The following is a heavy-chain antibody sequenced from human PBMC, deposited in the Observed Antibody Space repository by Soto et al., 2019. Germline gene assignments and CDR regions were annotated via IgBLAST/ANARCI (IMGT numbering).Heavy chain of an antibody. D-gene: IGHD2-2*01. CDR2: ISSSSSYI. CDR3: ASSREYCSSTNCYVAFDI. Sequence: EIQLVESGGGLVKPGGSLRLSCAASGFTFSDYIMNWVRQAPGKGLEWLSSISSSSSYIFYADSVKCRFTISRDNAKNSLFLHMNSLRADDTAVYYCASSREYCSSTNCYVAFDIWGQGTMVTVSP. CDR1: GFTFSDYI. J-gene: IGHJ3*02. V-gene: IGHV3-21*06.